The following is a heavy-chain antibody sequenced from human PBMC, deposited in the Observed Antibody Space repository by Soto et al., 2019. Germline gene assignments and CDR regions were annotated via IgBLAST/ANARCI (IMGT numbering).Heavy chain of an antibody. CDR1: GGTFSSYA. Sequence: QVQLVQSGAEVKKPGSSVKVSCKASGGTFSSYAISWVRQAPGQGLEWMGGIIPIFGTANYAQKFQDRVTITADEDTSTAYMELSRVRSEDTAVYYCARGGPGFYGDSEYFQHWGQGNLVTVSS. V-gene: IGHV1-69*01. J-gene: IGHJ1*01. CDR2: IIPIFGTA. CDR3: ARGGPGFYGDSEYFQH. D-gene: IGHD4-17*01.